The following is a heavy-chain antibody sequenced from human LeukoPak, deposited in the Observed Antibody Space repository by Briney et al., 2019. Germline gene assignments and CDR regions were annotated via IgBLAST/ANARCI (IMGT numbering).Heavy chain of an antibody. D-gene: IGHD3-3*01. V-gene: IGHV3-66*01. CDR2: IYSGGST. CDR1: GFTVSSNY. CDR3: ARDLLGIDFWSGYYPGDYYYYGMDF. J-gene: IGHJ6*02. Sequence: SGGSLRLSCAASGFTVSSNYMSWVRQAPGKGLEWVSVIYSGGSTYYADSVKGRFTISRDNYKNTLYLQMNNLRAEDTAVYYCARDLLGIDFWSGYYPGDYYYYGMDFWGQGTTVTVSS.